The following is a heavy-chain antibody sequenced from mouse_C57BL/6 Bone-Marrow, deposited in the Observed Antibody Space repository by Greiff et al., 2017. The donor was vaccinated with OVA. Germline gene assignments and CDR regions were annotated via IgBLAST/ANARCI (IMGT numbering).Heavy chain of an antibody. CDR2: INPYNGGT. D-gene: IGHD2-3*01. Sequence: EVKLMESGPVLVKPGASVKMSCKASGYTFTDYYMNWVKQSHGKSLEWIGVINPYNGGTSYNQKFKGKATLTVDKSSSTAYMELNSLTSEDSAVYYCARSPPYLGTTPVDYWGQGTTLTVSS. J-gene: IGHJ2*01. CDR1: GYTFTDYY. CDR3: ARSPPYLGTTPVDY. V-gene: IGHV1-19*01.